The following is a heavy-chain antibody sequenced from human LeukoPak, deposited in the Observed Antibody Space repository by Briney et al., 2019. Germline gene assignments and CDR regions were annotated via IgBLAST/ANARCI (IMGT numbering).Heavy chain of an antibody. CDR1: GGTFSSYA. Sequence: SVKVSCKASGGTFSSYAISWVRQAPGQGLEWMGGIIPIFGTANYAQKFQGRVTITTGESTSTAYMELSSLRSEDTAVYYCARRYSYGWRFDYWGQGTLVTVSS. D-gene: IGHD5-18*01. J-gene: IGHJ4*02. CDR3: ARRYSYGWRFDY. CDR2: IIPIFGTA. V-gene: IGHV1-69*05.